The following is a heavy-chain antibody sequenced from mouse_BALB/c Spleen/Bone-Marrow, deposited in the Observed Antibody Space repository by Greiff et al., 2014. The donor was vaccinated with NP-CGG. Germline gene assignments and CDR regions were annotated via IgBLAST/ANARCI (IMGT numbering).Heavy chain of an antibody. CDR1: GFSLTNYG. J-gene: IGHJ2*01. V-gene: IGHV2-9*02. CDR3: ARDRNSLLRLRYFDF. D-gene: IGHD1-2*01. Sequence: LVESGPGLVAPSQSLSITCTVSGFSLTNYGLHWVRQPPGKGLEWLGVIWAGGSTNYNSALMPRLSISKDNSKSQVFLKMHSLQTDDTAMYYCARDRNSLLRLRYFDFWGQGTTPTVSS. CDR2: IWAGGST.